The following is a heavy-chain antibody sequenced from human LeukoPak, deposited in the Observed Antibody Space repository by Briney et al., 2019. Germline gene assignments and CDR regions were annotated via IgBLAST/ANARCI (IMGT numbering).Heavy chain of an antibody. J-gene: IGHJ4*02. CDR2: IYHSGST. V-gene: IGHV4-30-2*01. Sequence: SQTLSLTCAVSGGTISSGGYPWSWIRQPPGKGLEWIGYIYHSGSTYYNPSLKSRVTISVDRSKNQFSLKLSSVTAADTAVYYCARATYYFDYWGQGTLVTVSS. CDR3: ARATYYFDY. CDR1: GGTISSGGYP. D-gene: IGHD3-16*01.